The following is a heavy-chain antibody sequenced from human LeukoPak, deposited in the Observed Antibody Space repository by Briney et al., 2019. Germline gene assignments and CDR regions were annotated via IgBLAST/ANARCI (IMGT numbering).Heavy chain of an antibody. CDR3: ARDLRKQQRSGGY. D-gene: IGHD6-13*01. CDR2: MNPNSGNT. CDR1: GYTFTSYD. J-gene: IGHJ4*02. Sequence: ASVKVSCEASGYTFTSYDINWVRQATGQGLEWMGWMNPNSGNTGYAQKFQGRVTMTRNTSISTAYMELSSLRSEDTAVYYCARDLRKQQRSGGYWGQGTLVTVSS. V-gene: IGHV1-8*01.